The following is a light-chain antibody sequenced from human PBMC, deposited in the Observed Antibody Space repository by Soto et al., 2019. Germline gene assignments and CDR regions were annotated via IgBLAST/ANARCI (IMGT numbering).Light chain of an antibody. CDR2: EVT. Sequence: QSALTQPPSASGSPVQSVAISCIGTNSDVGGYNYVSWYQQHPGKAPKLIIYEVTKRPSGVPDRFSGSKSGNTASLTVSGLQAEDEADYYCCSYAGSDNYVFGSGTKVTVL. J-gene: IGLJ1*01. CDR1: NSDVGGYNY. V-gene: IGLV2-8*01. CDR3: CSYAGSDNYV.